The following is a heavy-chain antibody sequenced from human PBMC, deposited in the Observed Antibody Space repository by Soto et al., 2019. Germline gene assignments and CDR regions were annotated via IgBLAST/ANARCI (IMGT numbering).Heavy chain of an antibody. CDR2: ISGYNGDT. CDR1: GYTFTRYG. J-gene: IGHJ6*02. D-gene: IGHD2-8*01. Sequence: QGQLVQSGGEVKKPGASVKVSCKASGYTFTRYGISWVRQAPGQGLEWMGWISGYNGDTKYAQKFQGRVTMTVDTPTTTAYMELRRLTSDERAVYYCAKNGQPPYYYYGMDVWGQGTTVTVSS. V-gene: IGHV1-18*01. CDR3: AKNGQPPYYYYGMDV.